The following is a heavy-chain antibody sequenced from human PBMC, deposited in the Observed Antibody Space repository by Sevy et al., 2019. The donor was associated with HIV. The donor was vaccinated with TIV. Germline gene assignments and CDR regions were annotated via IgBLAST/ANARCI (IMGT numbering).Heavy chain of an antibody. Sequence: GGSLRLSCAASGFTFSSYTINWVRQAPGKWLEWVSSISSSSDYIYSADSVKGRFTISRDNAKNSLYLQMNGLRAEDTAVYYCARETGNGEFGFYFDYWGQGTLFTVSS. V-gene: IGHV3-21*01. CDR3: ARETGNGEFGFYFDY. D-gene: IGHD1-1*01. CDR1: GFTFSSYT. CDR2: ISSSSDYI. J-gene: IGHJ4*02.